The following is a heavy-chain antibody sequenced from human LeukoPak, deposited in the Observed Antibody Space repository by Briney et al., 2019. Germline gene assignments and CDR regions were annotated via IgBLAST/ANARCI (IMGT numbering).Heavy chain of an antibody. CDR1: GGSISSYY. J-gene: IGHJ5*02. V-gene: IGHV4-59*01. D-gene: IGHD5-18*01. Sequence: SETLSLTCTVSGGSISSYYWSWIRQPPGKGLEWIGYIYYSGSTNYNPSLKSRVTISVDASKNQFSLKLSSVTAADTAVYYCARGNSGYSYPHGFDPWGQGTLVTVSS. CDR2: IYYSGST. CDR3: ARGNSGYSYPHGFDP.